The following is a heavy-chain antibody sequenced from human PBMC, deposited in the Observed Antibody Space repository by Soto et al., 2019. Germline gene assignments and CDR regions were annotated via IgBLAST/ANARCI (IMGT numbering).Heavy chain of an antibody. CDR3: TTELWLLPDFDY. V-gene: IGHV3-15*07. CDR2: IKSKTDGGTT. D-gene: IGHD2-15*01. CDR1: GFTFSNAW. J-gene: IGHJ4*02. Sequence: EVQLVESGGGLVKPGGSLRLSCAASGFTFSNAWMNWVRQAPGKGLEWVGRIKSKTDGGTTDYAAPVKGRFTISRDDSKNTLYLQMNSLKTEATAVYYCTTELWLLPDFDYWGQGTLVTVSS.